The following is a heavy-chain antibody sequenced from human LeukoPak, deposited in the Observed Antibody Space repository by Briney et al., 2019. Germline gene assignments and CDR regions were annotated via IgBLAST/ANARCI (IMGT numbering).Heavy chain of an antibody. CDR3: AGLPVNTHWDYYMDV. V-gene: IGHV4-39*01. J-gene: IGHJ6*03. CDR2: ISYSGSA. D-gene: IGHD7-27*01. CDR1: GGSIARSNYH. Sequence: SETLSLTCTVSGGSIARSNYHWVWIRQPPGKGLEWIGSISYSGSAFYNPSLKSRVTISEDTSKNQFSLKLSSVTAADTAVYYCAGLPVNTHWDYYMDVWGKGTTVTVSS.